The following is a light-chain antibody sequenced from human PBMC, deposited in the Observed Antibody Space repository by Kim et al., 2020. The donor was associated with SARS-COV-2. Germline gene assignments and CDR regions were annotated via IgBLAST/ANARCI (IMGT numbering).Light chain of an antibody. CDR3: GAWDDSLNGPV. CDR2: NDD. CDR1: SSNIGSNN. V-gene: IGLV1-44*01. J-gene: IGLJ3*02. Sequence: GQRVTISCSGSSSNIGSNNVNWYQQRPGTAPKLLIYNDDQRPSGVPDRFSGSKSGTSASLAISGLQSEDEADYCCGAWDDSLNGPVFGGGTKLTVL.